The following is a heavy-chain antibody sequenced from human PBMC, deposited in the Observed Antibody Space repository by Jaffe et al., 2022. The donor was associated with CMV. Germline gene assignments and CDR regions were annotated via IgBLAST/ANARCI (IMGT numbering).Heavy chain of an antibody. V-gene: IGHV3-9*01. CDR3: VKDLLVRGRTKRLVYSLDL. D-gene: IGHD3-10*01. CDR1: GLKFDDHA. Sequence: EMQLVESGGGLVQPGLSLRLACAASGLKFDDHAMHWVRQAPGKGLEWVSGISWNSDNIGYADSVKGRFTISRDNAKSSLFLQMNSLRPEDTAHYYCVKDLLVRGRTKRLVYSLDLWGQGTVVTVSS. J-gene: IGHJ5*02. CDR2: ISWNSDNI.